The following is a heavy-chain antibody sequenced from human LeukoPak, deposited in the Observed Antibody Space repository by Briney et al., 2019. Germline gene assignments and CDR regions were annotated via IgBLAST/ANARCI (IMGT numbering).Heavy chain of an antibody. CDR1: GGTFNNSA. CDR2: IMPLFGTA. CDR3: ARDVHGDYGSGWFDP. J-gene: IGHJ5*02. D-gene: IGHD4-17*01. V-gene: IGHV1-69*05. Sequence: SVKVSCKTSGGTFNNSAISWVRQAPGQGLEWLGGIMPLFGTAGYAQKFQGRVTITKDESTRTVYLELTSLTSDDTAVYYCARDVHGDYGSGWFDPWDQGTLVPVSS.